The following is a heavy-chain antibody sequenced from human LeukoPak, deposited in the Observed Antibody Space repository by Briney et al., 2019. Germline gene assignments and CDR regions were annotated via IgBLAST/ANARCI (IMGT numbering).Heavy chain of an antibody. V-gene: IGHV1-24*01. CDR1: GYTLTELS. J-gene: IGHJ3*02. CDR3: ATDVSGSWYIDAFDI. D-gene: IGHD1-26*01. CDR2: FDPEDGET. Sequence: GASVKVSCKVSGYTLTELSMHWVRQAPGKGLERMGGFDPEDGETIYAQKFQGRVTMTEDTSTDTAYMELSSLRSEDTAVYYCATDVSGSWYIDAFDIWGQGTMVTVSS.